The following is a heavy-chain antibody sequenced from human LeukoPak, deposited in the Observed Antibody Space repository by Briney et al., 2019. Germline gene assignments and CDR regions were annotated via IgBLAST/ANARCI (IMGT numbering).Heavy chain of an antibody. J-gene: IGHJ4*02. CDR2: MNPKSGGT. CDR3: ARSPDILTGEKFDY. CDR1: GYTFTGYY. V-gene: IGHV1-2*02. Sequence: GASVKVSCKASGYTFTGYYVHWVRQAPGQGLEWMGWMNPKSGGTNYAQKFEARVTMNRDTSISTAYMELSRLRFDDTAVYYCARSPDILTGEKFDYWGQGTLATVSS. D-gene: IGHD3-9*01.